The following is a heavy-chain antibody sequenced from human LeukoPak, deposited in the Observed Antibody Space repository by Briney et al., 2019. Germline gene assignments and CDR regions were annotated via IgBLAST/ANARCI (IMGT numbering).Heavy chain of an antibody. J-gene: IGHJ4*02. CDR3: TRGQSYCGAGCYGD. D-gene: IGHD2-21*02. CDR2: MYTGGGR. V-gene: IGHV3-66*01. CDR1: GFSVSNYY. Sequence: GGSLRLSCAASGFSVSNYYMSWVRQPPGKGLEWVSVMYTGGGRYYGDSVKGRFTISRDNSKNTVFLQMNSLRVEDTALYYCTRGQSYCGAGCYGDWGQGTLVTVSS.